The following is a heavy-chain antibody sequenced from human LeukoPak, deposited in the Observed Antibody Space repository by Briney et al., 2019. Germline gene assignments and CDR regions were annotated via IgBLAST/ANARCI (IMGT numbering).Heavy chain of an antibody. CDR1: GFTFSSYW. CDR3: ARGRFWSGYLYYFDY. Sequence: PGGSLRLSCAASGFTFSSYWMSWVRQAPGKGLEWVANIKQDGSEKYYVDSVKGRFTISRDNAKNSLYLQMNSLRAEDTAVYYCARGRFWSGYLYYFDYWGQGTLVTASS. J-gene: IGHJ4*02. D-gene: IGHD3-3*01. V-gene: IGHV3-7*01. CDR2: IKQDGSEK.